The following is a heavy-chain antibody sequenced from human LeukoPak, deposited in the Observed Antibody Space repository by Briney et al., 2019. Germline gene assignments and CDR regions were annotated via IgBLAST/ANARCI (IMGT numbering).Heavy chain of an antibody. Sequence: GGSLRLSCAASGFTLSSYSMNWVRQAPGKGLEWVSYISSSSSTIYYADSVKGRFTISGDNAKNSLYLQMNSLRAEDTAVYYCARDAHSGYSYGYSSDYWGQETLVTVSS. CDR1: GFTLSSYS. D-gene: IGHD5-18*01. J-gene: IGHJ4*02. V-gene: IGHV3-48*01. CDR2: ISSSSSTI. CDR3: ARDAHSGYSYGYSSDY.